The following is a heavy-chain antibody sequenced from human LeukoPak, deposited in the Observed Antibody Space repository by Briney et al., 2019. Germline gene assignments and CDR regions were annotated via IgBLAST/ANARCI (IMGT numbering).Heavy chain of an antibody. V-gene: IGHV3-9*01. CDR2: ISWNSGSI. CDR1: GFTFDDYA. CDR3: AKRGYSYGELDY. Sequence: PGGSLRLSCAASGFTFDDYAMPWVRHAPGKGLEWVSGISWNSGSIGYADSVKGRFTISRDNAKNSLYLQMNSLRAEDTALHYCAKRGYSYGELDYWGQGTLVTVSS. D-gene: IGHD5-18*01. J-gene: IGHJ4*02.